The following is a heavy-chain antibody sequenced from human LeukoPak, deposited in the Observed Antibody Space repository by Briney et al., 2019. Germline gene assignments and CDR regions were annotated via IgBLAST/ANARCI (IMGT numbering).Heavy chain of an antibody. CDR3: ARDAGHQLSRRNYYAMDV. J-gene: IGHJ6*02. V-gene: IGHV4-34*01. Sequence: SETLSLTCAVYGGSFSGYYWSWIRQPPGKGLEWIGEINHSGSTNYNPSLKSRVTISVDTSKNQFSLKVSPVTAADTAVYYCARDAGHQLSRRNYYAMDVWGQGTTVTVSS. CDR1: GGSFSGYY. CDR2: INHSGST. D-gene: IGHD2-2*01.